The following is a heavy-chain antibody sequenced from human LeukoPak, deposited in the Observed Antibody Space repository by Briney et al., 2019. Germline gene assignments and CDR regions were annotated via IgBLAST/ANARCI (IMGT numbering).Heavy chain of an antibody. CDR1: GYTFTSYY. J-gene: IGHJ5*02. CDR3: ARDGSSSGWFDP. Sequence: GASVKVSRKASGYTFTSYYIHWVRQAPGQGLEWMGIINPSGGSTIYAQKFQGRVTMTRDMSTSTVYMELSSLRPEDTAVYHCARDGSSSGWFDPWGQGTLVTVSS. CDR2: INPSGGST. V-gene: IGHV1-46*01. D-gene: IGHD6-6*01.